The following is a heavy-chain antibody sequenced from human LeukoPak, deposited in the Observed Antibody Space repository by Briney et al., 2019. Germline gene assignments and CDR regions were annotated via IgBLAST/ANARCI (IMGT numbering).Heavy chain of an antibody. CDR3: ARGRRYCSSTSRQTYYYYGMDV. J-gene: IGHJ6*02. CDR2: INHSGST. Sequence: SETLSLTCAVYGGSFSGYYWSWIRQPPGKGLEWIGEINHSGSTNYNPSLKSRVTISVDTSKNQFSLKLSSVTAADTAVYYCARGRRYCSSTSRQTYYYYGMDVWGQGTTVTVSS. CDR1: GGSFSGYY. V-gene: IGHV4-34*01. D-gene: IGHD2-2*01.